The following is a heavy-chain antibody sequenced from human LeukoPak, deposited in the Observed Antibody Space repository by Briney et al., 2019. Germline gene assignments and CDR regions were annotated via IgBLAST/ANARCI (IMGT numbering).Heavy chain of an antibody. D-gene: IGHD3-3*01. CDR2: ISAYNGNT. CDR3: ARGPRLYYDFWSGYDY. Sequence: GASVKVSCKASGYTFINYPMNWVRQAPGQGLEWMGWISAYNGNTNYAQKLQGRVTMTTDTFTSTAYMELRSLRSDDTAVYYCARGPRLYYDFWSGYDYWGQGTLVTVSS. V-gene: IGHV1-18*01. J-gene: IGHJ4*02. CDR1: GYTFINYP.